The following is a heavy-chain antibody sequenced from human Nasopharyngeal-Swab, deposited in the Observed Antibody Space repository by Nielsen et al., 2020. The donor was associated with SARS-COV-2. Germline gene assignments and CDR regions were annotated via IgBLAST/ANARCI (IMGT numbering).Heavy chain of an antibody. D-gene: IGHD3-10*01. CDR2: IYYSGST. CDR3: ARELGSDGSGSYFGALVGSYNWLDP. V-gene: IGHV4-31*02. Sequence: RQAPGKGLEWIGYIYYSGSTYYNPSLKSRVTISVDMSKNQFSLKLSSVTAADTAVYYCARELGSDGSGSYFGALVGSYNWLDPWGQGTLVTVSS. J-gene: IGHJ5*02.